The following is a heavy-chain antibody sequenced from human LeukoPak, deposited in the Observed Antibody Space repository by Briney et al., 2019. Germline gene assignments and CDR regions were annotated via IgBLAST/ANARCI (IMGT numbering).Heavy chain of an antibody. Sequence: SETLSLTCTVSGGSISSSSYFGDWIRQPPGKGVEWIWEFNHNGITSYNPSIKSRVTISIDTSKNQFTLQLNSVTAADTAVYYCARGNRQLGYYGSGSRLPFDSWGQGTLVTVSS. V-gene: IGHV4-39*06. J-gene: IGHJ4*02. CDR3: ARGNRQLGYYGSGSRLPFDS. D-gene: IGHD3-10*01. CDR2: FNHNGIT. CDR1: GGSISSSSYF.